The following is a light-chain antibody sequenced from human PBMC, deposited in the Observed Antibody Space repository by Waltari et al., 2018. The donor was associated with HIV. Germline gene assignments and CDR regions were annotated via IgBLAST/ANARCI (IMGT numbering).Light chain of an antibody. Sequence: QSVLTLPPSVSAAPGQRVTISCTGSRSSIGAGSDLPWYQQLPGTAPKLLIYGNNKRPSGVPDRFSGSESATSASLATTGLHAEDEADYYCQSYNGSQSDSYYVFGTGTKITVL. CDR3: QSYNGSQSDSYYV. CDR2: GNN. J-gene: IGLJ1*01. CDR1: RSSIGAGSD. V-gene: IGLV1-40*01.